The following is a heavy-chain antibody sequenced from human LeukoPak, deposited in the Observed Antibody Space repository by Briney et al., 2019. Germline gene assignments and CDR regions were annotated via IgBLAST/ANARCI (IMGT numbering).Heavy chain of an antibody. CDR3: ARDVMGLATDY. CDR1: GYTFTSYA. CDR2: INAGNGDT. Sequence: ASVPVSCKASGYTFTSYAMHWVRQAPGQRLEWMGWINAGNGDTKYSQKFQGRVTITRDTSASTAYMELSSLRSEDTAVYYCARDVMGLATDYWGQGTLVTVSS. D-gene: IGHD6-19*01. V-gene: IGHV1-3*01. J-gene: IGHJ4*02.